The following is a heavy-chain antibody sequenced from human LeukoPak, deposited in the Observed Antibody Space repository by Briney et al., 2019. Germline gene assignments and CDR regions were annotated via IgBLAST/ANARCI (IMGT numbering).Heavy chain of an antibody. D-gene: IGHD3-22*01. J-gene: IGHJ5*02. CDR2: ISNDGGGT. CDR3: AKGSSGYFVDL. CDR1: GFIFNNYG. Sequence: GGSLRLSYAASGFIFNNYGLIWVRQAPGKGLEWVSAISNDGGGTNYADFVKGRFTISRDNSKNTLFLQMNSLRAEDTALYYCAKGSSGYFVDLWGQGTLVTVSS. V-gene: IGHV3-23*01.